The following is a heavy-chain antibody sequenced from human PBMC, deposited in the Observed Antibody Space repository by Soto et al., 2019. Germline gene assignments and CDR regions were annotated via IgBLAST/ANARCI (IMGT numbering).Heavy chain of an antibody. D-gene: IGHD6-19*01. J-gene: IGHJ4*02. CDR1: GFTFSYFS. V-gene: IGHV3-23*01. CDR2: VSGGGATT. Sequence: LRLSCAASGFTFSYFSMSWVRQTPATGLEWVSGVSGGGATTYYADSVKGRFTISRDNSKNTLYLQINSLRAEDTAVYYCAKQAGYSSDPFDYWGQGTLVTVSS. CDR3: AKQAGYSSDPFDY.